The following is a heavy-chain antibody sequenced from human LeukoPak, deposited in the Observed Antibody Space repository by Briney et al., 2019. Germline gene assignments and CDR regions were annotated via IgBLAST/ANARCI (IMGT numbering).Heavy chain of an antibody. J-gene: IGHJ4*02. CDR2: INWNGGTT. CDR1: GFIFDDFG. V-gene: IGHV3-20*04. D-gene: IGHD2-15*01. CDR3: VRGRRVAAAPLGPY. Sequence: PGGSLRLSCEASGFIFDDFGMSWVRQAPGKGLEWVSGINWNGGTTGYIESVKGRFIISRDNAKNSLNLQMDSLRAEDTALYYCVRGRRVAAAPLGPYWGQGIRVTVSS.